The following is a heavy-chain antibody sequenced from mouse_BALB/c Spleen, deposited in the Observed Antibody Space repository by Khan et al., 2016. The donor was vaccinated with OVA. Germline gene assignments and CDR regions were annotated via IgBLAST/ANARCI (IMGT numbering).Heavy chain of an antibody. Sequence: QVQLKESRPGLEQPSQSLSITCTVSGFSSTTHGIHRVRQSPGKGLEWPGAIWSGGSTDHHAPLISRLIISQDKSKSQVSFKMNSLQADETAIYCCAGHSYWYDFTYWGQGTLVTVSA. CDR2: IWSGGST. D-gene: IGHD2-14*01. CDR1: GFSSTTHG. J-gene: IGHJ3*01. CDR3: AGHSYWYDFTY. V-gene: IGHV2-2*01.